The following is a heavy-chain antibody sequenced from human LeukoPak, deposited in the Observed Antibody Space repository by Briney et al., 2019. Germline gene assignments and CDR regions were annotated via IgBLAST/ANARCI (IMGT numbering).Heavy chain of an antibody. V-gene: IGHV4-34*01. CDR3: AREGVAAFGDYEY. CDR1: GGSFSGYY. Sequence: SETLSLTCAVYGGSFSGYYWSWIRQPPGKGLEWIGSIYSSGNTYYNPSLKSRVSISLDTSKNQFSLRLTSVTAADTAVYYCAREGVAAFGDYEYWGQGTLVTVSS. D-gene: IGHD4-17*01. J-gene: IGHJ4*02. CDR2: IYSSGNT.